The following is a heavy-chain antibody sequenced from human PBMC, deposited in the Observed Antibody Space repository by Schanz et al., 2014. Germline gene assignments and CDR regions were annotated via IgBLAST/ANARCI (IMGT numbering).Heavy chain of an antibody. CDR3: ARAARRTRVVPLYFDY. CDR2: INHGGST. Sequence: QVQLQQWGAGLLKPSETLSLTCAVYGGPFSGYYWSWIRQPPGKGLEWIAEINHGGSTSYNPSLKSRVTISVDRSRNQFSLRLDSVTAADTAVYYCARAARRTRVVPLYFDYWGQGTLVTVSS. V-gene: IGHV4-34*01. D-gene: IGHD2-2*01. J-gene: IGHJ4*02. CDR1: GGPFSGYY.